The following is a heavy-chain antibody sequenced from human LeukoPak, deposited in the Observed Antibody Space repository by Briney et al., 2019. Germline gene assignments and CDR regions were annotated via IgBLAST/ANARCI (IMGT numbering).Heavy chain of an antibody. D-gene: IGHD4-11*01. J-gene: IGHJ6*02. CDR2: IYSGGST. CDR1: GFTFSSYW. V-gene: IGHV3-66*01. CDR3: ARSYSNHLFGMDV. Sequence: TGRSLRLSCAASGFTFSSYWMNWVRQAPGKGLVWVSVIYSGGSTYYADSVKGRVAISRDNSKNTVFLQMNSVRAEDTAVYYCARSYSNHLFGMDVWGQGTTVTVSS.